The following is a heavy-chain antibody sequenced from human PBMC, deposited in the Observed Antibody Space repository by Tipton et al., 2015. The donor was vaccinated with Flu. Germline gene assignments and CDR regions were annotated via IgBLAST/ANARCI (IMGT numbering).Heavy chain of an antibody. CDR2: IWYDGSNK. J-gene: IGHJ4*02. V-gene: IGHV3-33*01. CDR3: ARDPSSWSPWGYFDY. CDR1: GFTFSSYG. Sequence: SLRLSCAASGFTFSSYGMHWVRQAPGKGLEWVAVIWYDGSNKYYADSVKGRFTISRDNSKNTLYLQMNSLRAEDTAVYYCARDPSSWSPWGYFDYWGQGTLVTVSS. D-gene: IGHD6-13*01.